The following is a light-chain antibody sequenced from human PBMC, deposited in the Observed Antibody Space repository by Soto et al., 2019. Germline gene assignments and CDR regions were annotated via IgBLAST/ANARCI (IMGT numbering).Light chain of an antibody. CDR3: QQYNNLPPYT. CDR1: QSVSSN. J-gene: IGKJ2*01. V-gene: IGKV3-15*01. Sequence: EIVMTQSPATLSVAPGERATLSCRASQSVSSNLAWYQQKPGQAPRLLSYGAATRATGIPARFSGSGSGTEFTLTISSLQSEDFAVYYCQQYNNLPPYTCGQGTKMEIK. CDR2: GAA.